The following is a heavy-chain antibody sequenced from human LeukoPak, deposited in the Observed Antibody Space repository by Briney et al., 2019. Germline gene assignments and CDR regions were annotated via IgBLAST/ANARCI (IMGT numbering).Heavy chain of an antibody. Sequence: PGGSLRLSCAASGFTFSSYAMSWVRRAPGKGLEWVSAISGSGGRTYYADSVTGRFPISRDNSKNTLYLQMNSLRAEDTAVYYCAKAGGGYYDSSGYMTFDYWGQGTLVTVSS. CDR2: ISGSGGRT. J-gene: IGHJ4*02. D-gene: IGHD3-22*01. CDR3: AKAGGGYYDSSGYMTFDY. V-gene: IGHV3-23*01. CDR1: GFTFSSYA.